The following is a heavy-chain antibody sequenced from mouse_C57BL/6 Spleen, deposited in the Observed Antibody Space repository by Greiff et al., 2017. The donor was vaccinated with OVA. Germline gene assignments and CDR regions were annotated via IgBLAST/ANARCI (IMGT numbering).Heavy chain of an antibody. V-gene: IGHV1-54*01. CDR3: ARAYGSSYERFAY. Sequence: VQLQQSGAELVRPGTSVKVSCKASGYAFTNYLIEWVKQRPGQGLEWIGVINPGSGGTNYTEKFQGKATLTADKSSSTAYMQLSSLTSEDSAVYFCARAYGSSYERFAYWGQGTLVTVSA. CDR1: GYAFTNYL. CDR2: INPGSGGT. D-gene: IGHD1-1*01. J-gene: IGHJ3*01.